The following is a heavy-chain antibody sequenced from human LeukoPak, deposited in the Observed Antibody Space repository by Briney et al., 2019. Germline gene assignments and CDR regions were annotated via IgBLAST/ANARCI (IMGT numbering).Heavy chain of an antibody. CDR3: ARVLASVPAFYLDP. D-gene: IGHD2-2*01. J-gene: IGHJ5*02. V-gene: IGHV1-2*02. Sequence: ASVKVSCKASGYTFTGYYMHWVRQAPGQGLEWMGWINPNSGGTNYAQKFQGRVTMTRDTSISTAYMELSRLRSDDTAVYYCARVLASVPAFYLDPWGQGTLVTVFS. CDR1: GYTFTGYY. CDR2: INPNSGGT.